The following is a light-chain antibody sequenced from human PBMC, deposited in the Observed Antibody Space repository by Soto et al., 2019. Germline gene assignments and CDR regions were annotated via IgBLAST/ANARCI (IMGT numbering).Light chain of an antibody. CDR3: QQYYISWT. Sequence: EIVLTQSPGTLSLSPGERATLSCRASQSVGGNYLAWYQQKPGQAPRLLIHGAFSRATGIPDRFSGSGSGTDFTLTISRLEPEGFAVYYCQQYYISWTFGQGTKVEIK. CDR1: QSVGGNY. CDR2: GAF. V-gene: IGKV3-20*01. J-gene: IGKJ1*01.